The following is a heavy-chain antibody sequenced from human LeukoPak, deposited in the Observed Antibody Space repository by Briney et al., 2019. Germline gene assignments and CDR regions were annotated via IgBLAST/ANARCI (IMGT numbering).Heavy chain of an antibody. D-gene: IGHD3-3*01. V-gene: IGHV4-34*01. J-gene: IGHJ3*02. CDR1: GGSFSGYY. Sequence: PSETLSLTCAVYGGSFSGYYWSWIRQPPGKGLEWIGEINHSGSTNYNPSLKSRVTISVDTSKNQFSLKLSSVTAADTAVYYCARGRRRRFLEWLSYAFDIWGRGTMVTVSS. CDR3: ARGRRRRFLEWLSYAFDI. CDR2: INHSGST.